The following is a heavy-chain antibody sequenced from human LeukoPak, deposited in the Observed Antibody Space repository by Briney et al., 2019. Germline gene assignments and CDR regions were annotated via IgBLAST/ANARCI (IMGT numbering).Heavy chain of an antibody. D-gene: IGHD3-10*01. J-gene: IGHJ6*03. CDR2: ISAYNGNT. Sequence: ASVKVSCKASGGTFSSYAISWVRQAPGQGLEWMGWISAYNGNTNYAQKLQGRVTMTTDTSTSTAYMELRSLRSDDTAVYYCARNYYGSGSYYNALSLYYYYYYMDVWGKGTTVTVSS. V-gene: IGHV1-18*01. CDR3: ARNYYGSGSYYNALSLYYYYYYMDV. CDR1: GGTFSSYA.